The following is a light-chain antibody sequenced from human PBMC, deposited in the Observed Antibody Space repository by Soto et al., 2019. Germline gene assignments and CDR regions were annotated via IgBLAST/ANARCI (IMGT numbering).Light chain of an antibody. Sequence: DILMTQSPSALSASVGDRVTITCRASQSISTSLAWYQQKPGKAPNLLIYYASNLQSGVPSRFGGSGSGTEFSLTISTLQPDDFATYYCQQYNSYPYTFGQGTKLEIK. V-gene: IGKV1-5*03. CDR3: QQYNSYPYT. CDR1: QSISTS. CDR2: YAS. J-gene: IGKJ2*01.